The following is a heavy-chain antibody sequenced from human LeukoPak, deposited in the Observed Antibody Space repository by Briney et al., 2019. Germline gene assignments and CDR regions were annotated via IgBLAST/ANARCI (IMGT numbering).Heavy chain of an antibody. CDR3: AKVKREMPYYYGMDV. CDR1: GFTFSSYA. D-gene: IGHD2-2*01. Sequence: GGSLRLSCAVSGFTFSSYAMSWVRQAPGKGLEWVSAISGSGGSTYYADSVKGRFTISRDNSKNTLYLQMNSQRAEDTAVYYCAKVKREMPYYYGMDVWGQGTTVTVSS. CDR2: ISGSGGST. J-gene: IGHJ6*02. V-gene: IGHV3-23*01.